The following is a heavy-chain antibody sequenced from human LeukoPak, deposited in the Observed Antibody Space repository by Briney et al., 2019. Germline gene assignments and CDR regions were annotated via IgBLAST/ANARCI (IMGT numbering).Heavy chain of an antibody. D-gene: IGHD3-10*01. Sequence: GESLKISCKGSGYSFTSYWIGWVRQMPGKGLEWMGIIYPGDSDTRYSPSFQGQVTISADKSISTAYLQWSSLKASDTAMYYCARSLDDDYYGSGSAGWSFDYWGQGTLVTVSS. CDR1: GYSFTSYW. CDR2: IYPGDSDT. J-gene: IGHJ4*02. V-gene: IGHV5-51*03. CDR3: ARSLDDDYYGSGSAGWSFDY.